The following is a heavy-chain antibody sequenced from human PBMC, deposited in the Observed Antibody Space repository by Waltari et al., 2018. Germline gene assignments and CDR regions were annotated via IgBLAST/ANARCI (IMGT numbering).Heavy chain of an antibody. CDR1: GFTFSSYS. D-gene: IGHD6-13*01. Sequence: EVQLVESGGGLVKPGGSLRLSCAASGFTFSSYSMNWVRQAPGKGLGWVSSISSSSSYIYYADSVKGRFTISRDNAKNSLYLQMNSLRAEDTAVYYCVTQGNSRFDYWGQGTLVTVSS. CDR2: ISSSSSYI. J-gene: IGHJ4*02. V-gene: IGHV3-21*01. CDR3: VTQGNSRFDY.